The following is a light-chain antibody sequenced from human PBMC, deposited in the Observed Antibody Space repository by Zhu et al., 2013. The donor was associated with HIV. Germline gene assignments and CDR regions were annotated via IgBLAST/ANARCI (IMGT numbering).Light chain of an antibody. J-gene: IGLJ3*02. Sequence: SYELTQPPSVSVSPGQTASITCSGDILGDKSACWYQQKPGQSPVLVIYQDTKRPSGIPERFSGSNSGNTATLTISGTQPMDEADYYCQAWDSSTAVFGGGTKLTVL. CDR3: QAWDSSTAV. CDR1: ILGDKS. V-gene: IGLV3-1*01. CDR2: QDT.